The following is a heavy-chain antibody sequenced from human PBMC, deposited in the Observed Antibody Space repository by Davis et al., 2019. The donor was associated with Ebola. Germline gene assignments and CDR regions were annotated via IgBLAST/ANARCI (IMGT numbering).Heavy chain of an antibody. J-gene: IGHJ5*02. V-gene: IGHV1-18*01. CDR2: ISAYNGNT. CDR3: ARSITMILGGWFDP. D-gene: IGHD3-22*01. CDR1: GYTFTSYG. Sequence: ASVKVSCKASGYTFTSYGISWVRQAPGQGLEWMGWISAYNGNTNYAQKFQGRVTMTTDTSTSTAYMELRILRSDDTAVYYCARSITMILGGWFDPCGQGTLVTVSS.